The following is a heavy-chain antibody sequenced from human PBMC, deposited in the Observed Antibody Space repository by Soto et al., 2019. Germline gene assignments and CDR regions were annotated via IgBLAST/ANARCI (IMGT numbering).Heavy chain of an antibody. CDR3: ARSIIYYFDY. Sequence: SETLSLTCTVSGGSISSSSYYWGWIRQPPGKGLEWIGSIYYSGSTYYNPSLKSRVTISVDTSKNQFSLKLSSVTAADTAVYYCARSIIYYFDYSGQGTLVTVSS. J-gene: IGHJ4*02. V-gene: IGHV4-39*01. CDR1: GGSISSSSYY. CDR2: IYYSGST.